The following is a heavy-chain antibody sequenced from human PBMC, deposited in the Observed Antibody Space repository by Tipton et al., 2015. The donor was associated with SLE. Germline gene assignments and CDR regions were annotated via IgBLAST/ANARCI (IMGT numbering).Heavy chain of an antibody. CDR1: GYTFTSYG. CDR3: ARAQEDIVVVPAATAPFFDY. Sequence: QVQLVQSGPEVKKPGASVKVSCKASGYTFTSYGISWVRQAPGQGLEWMGWISAYNGNTNYAQKLQGRVTMTTDTSTSTAYMELRSLRSDDTAVYYCARAQEDIVVVPAATAPFFDYWGQGTLVTVSS. CDR2: ISAYNGNT. J-gene: IGHJ4*02. V-gene: IGHV1-18*01. D-gene: IGHD2-2*01.